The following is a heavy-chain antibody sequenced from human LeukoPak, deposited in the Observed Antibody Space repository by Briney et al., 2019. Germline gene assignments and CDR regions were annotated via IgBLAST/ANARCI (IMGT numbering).Heavy chain of an antibody. D-gene: IGHD3-3*01. Sequence: GGSLRLSCAASGFTFSSYAMHWVRQAPGKGLEWVAVISYDGSNKYYADSVKGRLTISRDNAKNSLYLQMNSLRAEDTAVYYCARGNPNLGPGVDIWGQGTMVTVSS. CDR2: ISYDGSNK. CDR1: GFTFSSYA. V-gene: IGHV3-30-3*01. J-gene: IGHJ3*02. CDR3: ARGNPNLGPGVDI.